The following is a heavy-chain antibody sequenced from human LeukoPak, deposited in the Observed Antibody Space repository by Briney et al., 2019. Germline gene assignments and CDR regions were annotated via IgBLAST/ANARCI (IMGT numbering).Heavy chain of an antibody. V-gene: IGHV3-30*04. D-gene: IGHD1-14*01. J-gene: IGHJ4*02. CDR1: GFTFSNYA. CDR3: TRSPDGFDY. Sequence: QSGGSLRLSCAASGFTFSNYAMLWVRQAPGKGLDWVVVVSSDGRDKRYADSVKGRFTISRDNAKNSLYLQMNSLRAEDTALYYCTRSPDGFDYWGQGTLVTVSS. CDR2: VSSDGRDK.